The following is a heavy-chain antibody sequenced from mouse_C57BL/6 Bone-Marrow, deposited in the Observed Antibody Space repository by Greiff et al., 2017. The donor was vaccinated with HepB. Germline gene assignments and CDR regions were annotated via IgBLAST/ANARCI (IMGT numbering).Heavy chain of an antibody. CDR3: ASLFYYGSSSYYFDY. V-gene: IGHV14-2*01. D-gene: IGHD1-1*01. CDR1: GFNIKDYY. J-gene: IGHJ2*01. Sequence: EVKLVESGAELVKPGASVKLSCTASGFNIKDYYMHWVKQRTEQGLEWIGRIDPEDGETKYAPKFQGKATITADTSSNTAYLPLSSLTSEDTAVYYCASLFYYGSSSYYFDYWGQGTTLTVSS. CDR2: IDPEDGET.